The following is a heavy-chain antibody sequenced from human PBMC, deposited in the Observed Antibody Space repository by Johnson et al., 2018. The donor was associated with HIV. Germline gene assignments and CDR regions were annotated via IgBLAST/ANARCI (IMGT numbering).Heavy chain of an antibody. CDR3: AKGERGYSSSSDAFDI. J-gene: IGHJ3*02. Sequence: QVQLVESGGGVVQPGRSLRLSCAASGFIFSSYGMHWVRQAPGKGLEWVAVISGDGSNKYYADSVKGRFTISRDNSKNTLYLQMNSLRAEDTAVYYCAKGERGYSSSSDAFDIWGQGTMVTVSS. V-gene: IGHV3-30*18. CDR1: GFIFSSYG. CDR2: ISGDGSNK. D-gene: IGHD6-6*01.